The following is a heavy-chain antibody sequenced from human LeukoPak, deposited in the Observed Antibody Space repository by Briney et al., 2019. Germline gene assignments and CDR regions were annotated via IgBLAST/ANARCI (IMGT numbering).Heavy chain of an antibody. Sequence: GGSLRLSCAASGFTVSSDFMTWVRQAPGKGLECVSVIYSGGSTYYADSVKGRFTMSRDNSKNTLYLQMNYLRAEDTAVYYCARMTWGFDYWGQGTLVTVSS. CDR1: GFTVSSDF. CDR3: ARMTWGFDY. D-gene: IGHD3-16*01. V-gene: IGHV3-53*01. CDR2: IYSGGST. J-gene: IGHJ4*02.